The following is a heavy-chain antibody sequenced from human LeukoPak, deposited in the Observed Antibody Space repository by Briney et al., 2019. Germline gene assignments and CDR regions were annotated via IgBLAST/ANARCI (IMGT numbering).Heavy chain of an antibody. CDR1: VFTFSSYW. J-gene: IGHJ4*02. CDR2: IKRDGSET. Sequence: GGSLRLSCAASVFTFSSYWMSWVRQAPGKGLEWVANIKRDGSETYYVDSVKGRFTISRDNAKNSLYLQMNSLRVEDTAVYYCASDHRVAGYWGQGTLVTVSS. V-gene: IGHV3-7*01. D-gene: IGHD6-19*01. CDR3: ASDHRVAGY.